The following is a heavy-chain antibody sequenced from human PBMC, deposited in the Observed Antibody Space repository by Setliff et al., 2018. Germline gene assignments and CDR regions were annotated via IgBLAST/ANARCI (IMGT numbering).Heavy chain of an antibody. Sequence: SVKVSCKASGYTFTGYYMHWVRQAPGQGLEWMGRIILIFGTANYAQKFQGRVTITADKSTSTAYMELSSLSSEDTAVYYCARGRHPPWSGYPYYYMDVWGKGTTVTVSS. CDR3: ARGRHPPWSGYPYYYMDV. CDR1: GYTFTGYY. D-gene: IGHD3-3*01. CDR2: IILIFGTA. J-gene: IGHJ6*03. V-gene: IGHV1-69*06.